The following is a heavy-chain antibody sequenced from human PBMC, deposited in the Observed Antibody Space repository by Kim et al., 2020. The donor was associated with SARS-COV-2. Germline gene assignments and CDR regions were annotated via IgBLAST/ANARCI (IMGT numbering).Heavy chain of an antibody. CDR1: GYTFTRYG. J-gene: IGHJ6*02. CDR3: VREIVVVPAATTRYYYYGMDV. Sequence: ASVKVSCKASGYTFTRYGISWVRQAPGQGLEWRGWISADNGNTNYAQKLQGRVTMTTDTSTSTAYMELRSLRSDDTAVYYCVREIVVVPAATTRYYYYGMDVWGQGTTATVSS. CDR2: ISADNGNT. D-gene: IGHD2-2*01. V-gene: IGHV1-18*01.